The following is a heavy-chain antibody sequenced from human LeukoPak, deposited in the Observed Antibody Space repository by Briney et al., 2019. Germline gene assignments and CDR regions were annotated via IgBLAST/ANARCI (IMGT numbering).Heavy chain of an antibody. J-gene: IGHJ4*02. CDR3: ARGLYCGGDCYPPQFDY. V-gene: IGHV3-11*01. CDR1: GFTFSDYY. D-gene: IGHD2-21*02. CDR2: ISSSSNNI. Sequence: GGSLRLSCAASGFTFSDYYMSWIRQAPGKGLEWVSYISSSSNNIYYADSVKGRFTSSRDNAESSLYLQMNSLRAEDTAVYYCARGLYCGGDCYPPQFDYWGQGTLVTVSS.